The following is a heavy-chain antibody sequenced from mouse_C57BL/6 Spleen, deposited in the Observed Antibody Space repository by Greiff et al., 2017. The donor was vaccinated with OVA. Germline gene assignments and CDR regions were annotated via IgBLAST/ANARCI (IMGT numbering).Heavy chain of an antibody. Sequence: EVQGVESGGGLVKPGGSLKLSCAASGFTFSSYAMSWVRQTPEKRLEWVATISDGGSYTYYPDNVKGRFTISRDNAKNNLYLQMSHLKSEDTAMYYCARDGDYGIAFAYWGQGTLVTVSA. D-gene: IGHD2-1*01. J-gene: IGHJ3*01. V-gene: IGHV5-4*01. CDR2: ISDGGSYT. CDR3: ARDGDYGIAFAY. CDR1: GFTFSSYA.